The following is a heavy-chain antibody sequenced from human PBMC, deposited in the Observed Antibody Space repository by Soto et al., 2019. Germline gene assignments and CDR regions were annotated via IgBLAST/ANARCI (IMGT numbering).Heavy chain of an antibody. CDR3: ARAFNPPSGPGMDV. CDR1: GFTFGSYS. CDR2: ISSSSSYI. D-gene: IGHD1-1*01. V-gene: IGHV3-21*01. Sequence: GGSLRLSCAASGFTFGSYSMNWVRQAPGKGLEWVSSISSSSSYIYYVDSVKGRFTISRDNAKNSLYLQMNSLRAEDTAVYYCARAFNPPSGPGMDVWGQGTTVTVSS. J-gene: IGHJ6*02.